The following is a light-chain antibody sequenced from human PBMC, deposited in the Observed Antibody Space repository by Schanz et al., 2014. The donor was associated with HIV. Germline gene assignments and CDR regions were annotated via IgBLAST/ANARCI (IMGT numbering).Light chain of an antibody. CDR3: QQPASYPLT. Sequence: IQLTQSPSSLSASVGDRVTITCRASQGISSYLAWYQQKPGKAPKLLIYAASTLQSGVPSRFSGSGSGTYFTLTISSLQPEDFATYYCQQPASYPLTFGGGTKVEIK. V-gene: IGKV1-9*01. CDR2: AAS. J-gene: IGKJ4*01. CDR1: QGISSY.